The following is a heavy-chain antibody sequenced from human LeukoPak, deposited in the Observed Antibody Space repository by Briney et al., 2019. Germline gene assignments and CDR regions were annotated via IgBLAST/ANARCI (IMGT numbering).Heavy chain of an antibody. D-gene: IGHD6-19*01. Sequence: PGGSLRLSCAVSGDTFSVHYMDWVRQAPGKGLEWIGRIGNKASSYITEYAASVKGRYTISRDDSLYLQMNSLRTEDTAVYWCTRGYSGLEVYAFDIWGPGTRVIVSS. CDR2: IGNKASSYIT. V-gene: IGHV3-72*01. CDR1: GDTFSVHY. CDR3: TRGYSGLEVYAFDI. J-gene: IGHJ3*02.